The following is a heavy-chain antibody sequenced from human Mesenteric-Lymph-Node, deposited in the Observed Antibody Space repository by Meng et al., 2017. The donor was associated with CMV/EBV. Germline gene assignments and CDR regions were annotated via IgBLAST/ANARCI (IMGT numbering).Heavy chain of an antibody. CDR3: ARLIDSGRYGFWFDP. CDR1: GFTFSSYW. Sequence: ETLSLTCAASGFTFSSYWMHWVRQAPGKGLVWVSRISDDGSSTNYADSVKGRFTISRDNAKKTLSLQMNSLRAEDTALYYCARLIDSGRYGFWFDPWGQGTLVTVSS. CDR2: ISDDGSST. D-gene: IGHD1-26*01. V-gene: IGHV3-74*01. J-gene: IGHJ5*02.